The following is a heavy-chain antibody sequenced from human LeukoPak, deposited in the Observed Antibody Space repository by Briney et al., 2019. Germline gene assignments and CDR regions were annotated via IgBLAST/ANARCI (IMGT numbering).Heavy chain of an antibody. CDR3: ATASGSSGSYGQFDY. D-gene: IGHD3-10*01. Sequence: SQTLSLTCAVSGGAISSGGYSWSWIRQPPGKGLEWIGYIYHSESTYYNPSLKSRVTISVDRSKNQFSLKLSSVTAADTAVYYCATASGSSGSYGQFDYWGQGTLVTVSS. J-gene: IGHJ4*02. V-gene: IGHV4-30-2*01. CDR1: GGAISSGGYS. CDR2: IYHSEST.